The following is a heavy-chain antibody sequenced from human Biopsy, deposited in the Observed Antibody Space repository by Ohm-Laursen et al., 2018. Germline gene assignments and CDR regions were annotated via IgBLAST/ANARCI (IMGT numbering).Heavy chain of an antibody. J-gene: IGHJ3*02. V-gene: IGHV4-59*12. CDR1: GGSISSYY. D-gene: IGHD1-26*01. CDR2: IYYSGST. CDR3: ARGTGRYYVYGAFDI. Sequence: SETLSLTCTVSGGSISSYYWNWIRQPPGKGLEWVGYIYYSGSTNYNPSLKSRVTISVDTSKNQFTLNLRSVTAADTAVYYCARGTGRYYVYGAFDIWGQGTVVTVSS.